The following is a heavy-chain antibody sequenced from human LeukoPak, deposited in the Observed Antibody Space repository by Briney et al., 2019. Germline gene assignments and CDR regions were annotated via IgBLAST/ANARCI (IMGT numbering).Heavy chain of an antibody. V-gene: IGHV1-69*04. D-gene: IGHD6-6*01. CDR3: ASPGGGLYSSWLRSVGDYYYYGMDV. Sequence: GASVKVSCKASGGTFSSYAISWVRQAPGQGLEWMGRIIPILGIANYAQKFQGRVTITADKSTSTAYMELSSLRSEDTAVYYCASPGGGLYSSWLRSVGDYYYYGMDVWGQGTTVTVSS. J-gene: IGHJ6*02. CDR2: IIPILGIA. CDR1: GGTFSSYA.